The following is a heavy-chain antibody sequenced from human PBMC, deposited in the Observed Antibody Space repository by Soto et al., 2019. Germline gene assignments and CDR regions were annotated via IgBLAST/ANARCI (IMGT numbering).Heavy chain of an antibody. J-gene: IGHJ6*03. D-gene: IGHD3-3*01. Sequence: GGSLRLSCAASGFTCSRDGMHWVRQAPGKGLEWVAVISYDGSNKYYADSVKGRFTISRDNSKNTLYLQKNSLRAEDTAVYYCAKEDYDFWSGYYKEVYYYYYMDVWGKGTTVTVS. CDR3: AKEDYDFWSGYYKEVYYYYYMDV. CDR1: GFTCSRDG. CDR2: ISYDGSNK. V-gene: IGHV3-30*18.